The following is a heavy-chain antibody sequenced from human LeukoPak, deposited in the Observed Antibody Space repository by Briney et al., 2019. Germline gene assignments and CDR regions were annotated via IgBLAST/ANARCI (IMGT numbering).Heavy chain of an antibody. J-gene: IGHJ5*02. V-gene: IGHV3-9*01. CDR2: ISWNSGSI. D-gene: IGHD5-24*01. CDR1: GFTFDDYA. CDR3: AKDLEMAKTTGWFDP. Sequence: GGSLRLSCAASGFTFDDYARHWGRQDPGKGLEWVSGISWNSGSIGYADSVKGRFTISRDNAKNSLYLQMNRLRDEDTDLYYCAKDLEMAKTTGWFDPWGQGTLVTVSS.